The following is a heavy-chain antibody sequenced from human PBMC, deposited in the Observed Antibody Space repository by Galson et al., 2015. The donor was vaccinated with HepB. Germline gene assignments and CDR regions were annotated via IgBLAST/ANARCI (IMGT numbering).Heavy chain of an antibody. Sequence: SVKVSCKASGYTFTDYYVHWVRQAPGQGLEWVGWIDPSFGDTKYAQKFQGKVTMTRDTSINPVYMEVSGLRSEDTDVYYCARQDLVTLPYYYSLDVWGQGTPVTVSS. J-gene: IGHJ6*02. CDR1: GYTFTDYY. V-gene: IGHV1-2*02. CDR2: IDPSFGDT. CDR3: ARQDLVTLPYYYSLDV. D-gene: IGHD1-14*01.